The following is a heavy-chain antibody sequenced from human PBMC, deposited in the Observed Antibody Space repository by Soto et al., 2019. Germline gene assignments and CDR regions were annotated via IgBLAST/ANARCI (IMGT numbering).Heavy chain of an antibody. V-gene: IGHV4-34*01. Sequence: SETLSLTCAVYGGSFSGYYWSWIRQPPGKGLEWIGSIYYSGSTYYNPSLKSRVTISVDTSKNQFSLKLSSVTAADTAVYYCARLVYCSGGSCYDFDYWGQGTLVTVSS. D-gene: IGHD2-15*01. CDR3: ARLVYCSGGSCYDFDY. CDR2: IYYSGST. J-gene: IGHJ4*02. CDR1: GGSFSGYY.